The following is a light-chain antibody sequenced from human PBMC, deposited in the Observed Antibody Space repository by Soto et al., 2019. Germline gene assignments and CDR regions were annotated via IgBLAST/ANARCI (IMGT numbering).Light chain of an antibody. V-gene: IGKV3-11*01. CDR2: DAA. CDR1: QSVSSY. CDR3: QQYNSYSWT. J-gene: IGKJ1*01. Sequence: EIVLTQSPATLSLSPGERATLSCRASQSVSSYLAWYQQKPGQAPRLLIYDAANRATGIPARFSGSGSGTDFTLTISSLEPEDIATYYCQQYNSYSWTFGQGTKVDIK.